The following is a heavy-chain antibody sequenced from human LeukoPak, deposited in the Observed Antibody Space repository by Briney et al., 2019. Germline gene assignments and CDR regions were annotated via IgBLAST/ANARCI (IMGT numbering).Heavy chain of an antibody. V-gene: IGHV3-23*01. Sequence: GGSLRLSCAASGFTFSTFAMIWVRQAPGKGLEWVSAISGSGGSTYYADSVKGRFTISRDNSKNTLYLQMNSLRAEDTAVYYCAKVAFKGGRNYYFDYWGQGTLVTVSS. J-gene: IGHJ4*02. CDR2: ISGSGGST. CDR1: GFTFSTFA. D-gene: IGHD2-15*01. CDR3: AKVAFKGGRNYYFDY.